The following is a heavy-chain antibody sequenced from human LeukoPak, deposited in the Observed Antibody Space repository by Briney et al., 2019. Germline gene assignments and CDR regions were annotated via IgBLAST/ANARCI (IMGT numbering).Heavy chain of an antibody. D-gene: IGHD4-11*01. CDR3: AKDASLRVTVTTLFDY. Sequence: PGRSLRLSCAASGFTLSSYSMNWVRQAPGRGLEWVSSISSSSSYIYYADSVKGRFTISRDNSKNTLYLQMNSLRAEDTAVYYCAKDASLRVTVTTLFDYWGQGTLVTVSS. CDR1: GFTLSSYS. J-gene: IGHJ4*02. CDR2: ISSSSSYI. V-gene: IGHV3-21*04.